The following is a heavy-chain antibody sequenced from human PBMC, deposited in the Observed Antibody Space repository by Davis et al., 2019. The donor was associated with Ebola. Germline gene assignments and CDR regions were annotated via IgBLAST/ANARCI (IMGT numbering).Heavy chain of an antibody. Sequence: SVKVSCKASGYTFSSYAISWVRQAPGQGLEWMGGIIPIFGTANYAQKFQGRVTITADKSTSTAYMELSSLRSEDTAVYYCAKSGPSYYFDYWGQGTLVTVSS. V-gene: IGHV1-69*06. D-gene: IGHD2-15*01. CDR3: AKSGPSYYFDY. J-gene: IGHJ4*02. CDR2: IIPIFGTA. CDR1: GYTFSSYA.